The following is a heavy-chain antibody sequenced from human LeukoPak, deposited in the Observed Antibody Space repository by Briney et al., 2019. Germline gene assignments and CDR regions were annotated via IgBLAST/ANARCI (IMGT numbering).Heavy chain of an antibody. CDR1: GGTYSSYA. CDR3: AAGGDSSGLDY. V-gene: IGHV1-69*04. D-gene: IGHD3-22*01. Sequence: SVKVSCKASGGTYSSYAISWVRQAPGQGLEWMGRIIPIFGIANYAQKFQGRVTITADKSTSTAYMELSSLRSEDTAVYYCAAGGDSSGLDYWGQGTLVTVSS. J-gene: IGHJ4*02. CDR2: IIPIFGIA.